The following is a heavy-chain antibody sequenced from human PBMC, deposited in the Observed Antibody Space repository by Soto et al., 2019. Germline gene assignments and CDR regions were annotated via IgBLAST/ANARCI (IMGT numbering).Heavy chain of an antibody. CDR2: INAGNGNT. J-gene: IGHJ4*02. V-gene: IGHV1-3*01. CDR3: ARGPGGPDGPGDY. CDR1: GYTFTSYA. D-gene: IGHD2-15*01. Sequence: QVQLVQSGAEVKKPGASVKVSCKASGYTFTSYAMHWVRQAPGQRLEWIGWINAGNGNTKYSQKFQGRVTITRDTSASTAYMELSSLRSEATAVYYCARGPGGPDGPGDYWGQGTLVTVSS.